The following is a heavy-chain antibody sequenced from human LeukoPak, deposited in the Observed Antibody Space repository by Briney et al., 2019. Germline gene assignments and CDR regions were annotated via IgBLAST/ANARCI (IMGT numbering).Heavy chain of an antibody. CDR1: GFPFSNYW. CDR3: ARGYYSSSRFDS. Sequence: PGGSLRLSCAASGFPFSNYWMHWVRQAPGKGRVWVSRVGSDGSTTNYADSVKGRFTISRANAENTLYMRMNSLRPEDTAVYYCARGYYSSSRFDSWGQGTLVTVSS. CDR2: VGSDGSTT. V-gene: IGHV3-74*01. D-gene: IGHD6-13*01. J-gene: IGHJ4*02.